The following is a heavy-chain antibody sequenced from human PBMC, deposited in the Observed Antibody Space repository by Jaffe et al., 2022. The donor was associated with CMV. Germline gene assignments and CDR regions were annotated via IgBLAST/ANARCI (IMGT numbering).Heavy chain of an antibody. V-gene: IGHV5-10-1*03. J-gene: IGHJ6*03. CDR1: GYSFTSYW. CDR3: ARPRRTNIWYSSGWYSGHEGYYYYMDV. Sequence: EVQLVQSGAEVKKPGESLRISCKGSGYSFTSYWISWVRQMPGKGLEWMGRIDPSDSYTNYSPSFQGHVTISADKSISTAYLQWSSLKASDTAMYYCARPRRTNIWYSSGWYSGHEGYYYYMDVWGKGTTVTVSS. D-gene: IGHD6-19*01. CDR2: IDPSDSYT.